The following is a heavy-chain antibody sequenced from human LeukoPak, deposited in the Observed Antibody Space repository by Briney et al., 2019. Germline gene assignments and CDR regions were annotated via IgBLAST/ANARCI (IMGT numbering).Heavy chain of an antibody. D-gene: IGHD2-2*01. Sequence: GGSLRLSCAASGFTFSGSAIHWDRQASGKGLEWVGRIRDKANSYATAYIASVKGRFTISRDDSKNTAYLQMSSLKTEDTAVYYCTRWDCTTTGCYPFDYWGQGTLVTVSS. V-gene: IGHV3-73*01. CDR1: GFTFSGSA. J-gene: IGHJ4*02. CDR3: TRWDCTTTGCYPFDY. CDR2: IRDKANSYAT.